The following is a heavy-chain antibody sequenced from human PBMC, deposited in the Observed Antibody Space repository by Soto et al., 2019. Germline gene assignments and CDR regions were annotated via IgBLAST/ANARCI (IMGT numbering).Heavy chain of an antibody. V-gene: IGHV4-59*01. CDR3: ASSSRDVDTAMVLFDY. D-gene: IGHD5-18*01. Sequence: SETLSLTCTVSGGSISSYYWSWIRQPPGKGLEWIGYIYYSGSTNYNPSLKSRVTISVDTSKNQFSLKLSSVTAADTAVYYCASSSRDVDTAMVLFDYWGQGTLVTV. J-gene: IGHJ4*02. CDR1: GGSISSYY. CDR2: IYYSGST.